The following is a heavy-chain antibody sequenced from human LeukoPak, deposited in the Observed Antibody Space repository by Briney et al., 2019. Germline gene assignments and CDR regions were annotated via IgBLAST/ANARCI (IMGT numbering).Heavy chain of an antibody. J-gene: IGHJ4*02. Sequence: PSETLSLTCTVSGGSISSGSYYWSWIRQPAGKGLEWIGYIYYSGSTNYNPSLKSRVTISVDTSKNQFSLKLSSVTAADTAVYYCARHSTVVTSHFDYWGQGTLVTVSS. D-gene: IGHD4-23*01. CDR1: GGSISSGSYY. CDR2: IYYSGST. CDR3: ARHSTVVTSHFDY. V-gene: IGHV4-61*10.